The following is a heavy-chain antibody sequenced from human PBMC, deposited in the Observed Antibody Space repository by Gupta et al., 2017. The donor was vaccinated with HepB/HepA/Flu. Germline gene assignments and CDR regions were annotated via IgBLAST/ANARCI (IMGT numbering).Heavy chain of an antibody. CDR2: IDKEGRT. J-gene: IGHJ6*03. CDR3: AKDLHFWSAMDV. Sequence: VQLLESGGGLVQPVGSLRLSCAVSGFTFGGNAMSWVRPAPGKGLALVSGIDKEGRTHYADYVKGRCTISRDISKNTVYLEMNSLRAEDTAVDYGAKDLHFWSAMDVWGEGTTGTVS. D-gene: IGHD3-3*02. V-gene: IGHV3-23*01. CDR1: GFTFGGNA.